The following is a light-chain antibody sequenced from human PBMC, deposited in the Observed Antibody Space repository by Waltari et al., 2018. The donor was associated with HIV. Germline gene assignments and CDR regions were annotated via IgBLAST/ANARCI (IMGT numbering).Light chain of an antibody. J-gene: IGKJ1*01. CDR1: QSVSSN. Sequence: EIVMTQSPATLSVSPGERATLSCRASQSVSSNLAWYQQKPGQAPRLLIYGASTRATGIPARFSGSGSGTEFTLTISSLRSEDVAVYYCQQYNNWPPERTFGQGTKVEIK. V-gene: IGKV3-15*01. CDR2: GAS. CDR3: QQYNNWPPERT.